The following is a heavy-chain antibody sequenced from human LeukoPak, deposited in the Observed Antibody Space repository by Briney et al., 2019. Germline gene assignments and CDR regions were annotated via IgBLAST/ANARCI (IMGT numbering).Heavy chain of an antibody. CDR3: AREWLFYFDY. V-gene: IGHV3-30-3*01. CDR2: ISYDGSNK. Sequence: PGGSLRLSCAASGFTFSGYAMHWVRQAPGKGLEWVAVISYDGSNKYYADSVKGRFTISRDNSKNTLYLQMNSLRAEDTAVYYCAREWLFYFDYWGQGTLVTVSS. D-gene: IGHD5-12*01. J-gene: IGHJ4*02. CDR1: GFTFSGYA.